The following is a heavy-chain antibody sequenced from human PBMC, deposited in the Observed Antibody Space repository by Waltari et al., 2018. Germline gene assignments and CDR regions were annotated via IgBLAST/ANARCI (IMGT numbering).Heavy chain of an antibody. CDR1: GYTFTGYY. Sequence: QVQLVQSGAEVKKPGASVKVSCKASGYTFTGYYMPWVRRAAGQGLEWMGWMNPDSGNTGYAQRIQGRVTMTRNTSISTAYMELSSLRSEDTAVYYCARTYYDFWTGSYWVHYFDDWGQGTLVTVSS. V-gene: IGHV1-8*02. J-gene: IGHJ4*02. D-gene: IGHD3-3*01. CDR2: MNPDSGNT. CDR3: ARTYYDFWTGSYWVHYFDD.